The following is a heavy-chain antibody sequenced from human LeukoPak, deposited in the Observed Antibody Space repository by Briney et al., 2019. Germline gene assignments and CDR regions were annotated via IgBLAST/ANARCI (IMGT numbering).Heavy chain of an antibody. Sequence: TGGSLRLSCAASGFTFSSYSMNWVRQAPGKGLEWVSYISSCSSTIYYADSVKGRFTISRDNAKNSLYLQMNSLRAEDTAVYYCARGGRILSDYWGQGTLVTVSS. CDR2: ISSCSSTI. CDR1: GFTFSSYS. V-gene: IGHV3-48*01. CDR3: ARGGRILSDY. J-gene: IGHJ4*02. D-gene: IGHD2/OR15-2a*01.